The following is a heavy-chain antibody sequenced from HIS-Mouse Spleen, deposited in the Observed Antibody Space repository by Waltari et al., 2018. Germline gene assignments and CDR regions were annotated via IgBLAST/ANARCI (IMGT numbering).Heavy chain of an antibody. J-gene: IGHJ5*02. D-gene: IGHD6-13*01. Sequence: QVQLVESGGGVVQPGRSLRLSCAASGCPFSSHGLPWVRRAPGKGLEWVAVISYDGSNKYYADSVKGRFTISRDNSKNTLYLQMNSLRAEDTAVYYCAKEYSSSHNWFDPWGQGTLVTVSS. CDR2: ISYDGSNK. V-gene: IGHV3-30*18. CDR1: GCPFSSHG. CDR3: AKEYSSSHNWFDP.